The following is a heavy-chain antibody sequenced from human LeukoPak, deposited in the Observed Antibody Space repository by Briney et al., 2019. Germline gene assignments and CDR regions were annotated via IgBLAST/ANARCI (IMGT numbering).Heavy chain of an antibody. CDR3: VRGGTRRGDY. D-gene: IGHD1-7*01. V-gene: IGHV3-48*02. Sequence: SGRSLRLSCAASGFTFSTYGMNWVRQAPGKGLEWVSYISSSSSTTSYADSVKGRFTISRDNAKNSLYLQMNSLRDEDTAMYYWVRGGTRRGDYWGQGTLGTGSS. CDR1: GFTFSTYG. J-gene: IGHJ4*02. CDR2: ISSSSSTT.